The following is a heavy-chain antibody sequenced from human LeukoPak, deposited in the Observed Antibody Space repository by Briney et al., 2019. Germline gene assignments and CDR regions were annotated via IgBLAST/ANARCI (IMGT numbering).Heavy chain of an antibody. Sequence: PGGSLRLSCAASGFTFSSYGMHWVRQAPGKGLEWVAVISYDGSNKYYADSVKGRFTISRDNSKNTLYLQMNSLRAEDTAVYYCARPYSSGWYVDFQHWGQGTLVTVSS. D-gene: IGHD6-19*01. V-gene: IGHV3-30*03. CDR2: ISYDGSNK. CDR3: ARPYSSGWYVDFQH. J-gene: IGHJ1*01. CDR1: GFTFSSYG.